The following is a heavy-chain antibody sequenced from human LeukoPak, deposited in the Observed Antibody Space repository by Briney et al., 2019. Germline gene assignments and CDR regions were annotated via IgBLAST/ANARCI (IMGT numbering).Heavy chain of an antibody. D-gene: IGHD1-26*01. CDR3: ARDGGSYLFDY. J-gene: IGHJ4*02. CDR2: IYYSGST. Sequence: SETLSLTCTVSDGSISSYYWSWIRQPPGKGLEWIGYIYYSGSTNYNPSLKSRVTISVDTSKNQFSLKLSSVTAADTAVYYCARDGGSYLFDYWGQGTLVTVSS. CDR1: DGSISSYY. V-gene: IGHV4-59*01.